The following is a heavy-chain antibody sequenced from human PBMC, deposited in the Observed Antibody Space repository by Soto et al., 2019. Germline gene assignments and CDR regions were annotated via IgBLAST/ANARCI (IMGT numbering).Heavy chain of an antibody. J-gene: IGHJ4*02. CDR3: AKDGHLLRYFDWLGIH. CDR1: GFTFSSYA. CDR2: ISGSGGST. D-gene: IGHD3-9*01. V-gene: IGHV3-23*01. Sequence: GGSLRLSCAASGFTFSSYAMSWVRQAPGKGLEWVSAISGSGGSTYYADSVKGRFTISRDNSKNTLYLQMNSLRAEDTAVYYCAKDGHLLRYFDWLGIHWGQGTLVTVSS.